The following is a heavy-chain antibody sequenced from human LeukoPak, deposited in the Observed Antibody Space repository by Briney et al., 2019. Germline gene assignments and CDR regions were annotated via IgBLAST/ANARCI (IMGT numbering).Heavy chain of an antibody. Sequence: SETLSLTCIVSGYSISSGYYWGWIRQPPGKGLEWVGSIYQSGSTYYNPSLKSRVTIAGDTSKNQFSLKLSSVTAADTAVYYCARAETKMTTVTRTEFDPWGQGTLVTASS. J-gene: IGHJ5*02. CDR1: GYSISSGYY. CDR3: ARAETKMTTVTRTEFDP. CDR2: IYQSGST. D-gene: IGHD4-17*01. V-gene: IGHV4-38-2*02.